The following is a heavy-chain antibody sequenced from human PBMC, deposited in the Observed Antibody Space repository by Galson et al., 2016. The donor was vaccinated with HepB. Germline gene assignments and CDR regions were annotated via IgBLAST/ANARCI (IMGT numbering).Heavy chain of an antibody. D-gene: IGHD6-25*01. V-gene: IGHV4-59*01. CDR2: IYDTGST. Sequence: SETLSLTCTVSGGSISGYYWSWIRQPPGKGLERIGYIYDTGSTKYNPSLKSRVTISIDTSKNQFSLNLTSVTAADTAVYYCARDKGEAAAGRGNFDYWGQGTLVTVSS. J-gene: IGHJ4*02. CDR1: GGSISGYY. CDR3: ARDKGEAAAGRGNFDY.